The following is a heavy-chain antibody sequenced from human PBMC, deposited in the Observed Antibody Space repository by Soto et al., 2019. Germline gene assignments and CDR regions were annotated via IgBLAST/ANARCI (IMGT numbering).Heavy chain of an antibody. V-gene: IGHV1-18*01. Sequence: ASVKVSCKASGYTFTSYGISWVRQAPGQGLEWMGWISAYNGNTNYAQKLQGRVTMTTDTSTSTAYMELRSLRSDDTAVYYCARYPLPISKNTIPYYFDYWGQGTLVTVSS. CDR3: ARYPLPISKNTIPYYFDY. CDR1: GYTFTSYG. CDR2: ISAYNGNT. D-gene: IGHD3-9*01. J-gene: IGHJ4*02.